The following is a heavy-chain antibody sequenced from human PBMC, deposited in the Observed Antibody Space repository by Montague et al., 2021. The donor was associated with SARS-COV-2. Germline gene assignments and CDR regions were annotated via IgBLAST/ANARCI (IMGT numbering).Heavy chain of an antibody. CDR2: TDRDDE. CDR1: GFSLSTSGMC. CDR3: ARGIGRRSRVIFDP. V-gene: IGHV2-70*20. J-gene: IGHJ5*02. D-gene: IGHD1-26*01. Sequence: PALVKPTQTLTLTCTFSGFSLSTSGMCVSWVRQPPGKALEWLALTDRDDEYYNTSLKTRLTISKDTSKNQVVLTLTNMDPVDTAMYFCARGIGRRSRVIFDPWGQGTLVTVSS.